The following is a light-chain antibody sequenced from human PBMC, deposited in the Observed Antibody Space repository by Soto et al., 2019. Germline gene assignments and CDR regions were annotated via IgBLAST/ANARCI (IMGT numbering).Light chain of an antibody. Sequence: IQLTQSPSCLCASVGDRVTMTCRASQGIGSYLAWYQQKPGEAPKLLIFAASTLQSGVPSRFSGSGSGTDFTLTISSLQAEDFATYYCQQLSTYPSTFGGGTKVDIK. CDR2: AAS. J-gene: IGKJ4*01. CDR1: QGIGSY. V-gene: IGKV1-9*01. CDR3: QQLSTYPST.